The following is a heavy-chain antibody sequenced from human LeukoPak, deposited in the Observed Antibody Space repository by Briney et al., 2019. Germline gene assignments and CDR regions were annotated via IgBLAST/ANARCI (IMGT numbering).Heavy chain of an antibody. CDR2: IIPSVGRT. J-gene: IGHJ3*02. D-gene: IGHD3-16*01. Sequence: ASVKVSCKASGYTFSSYYIHWVRQAPGQGLEWMGIIIPSVGRTIYAQKFQGRVTITRDISTSTVYMELSSLRSEDTAVYYCGREGPITGDHWEGALDIWGEGTMDSVSS. CDR1: GYTFSSYY. CDR3: GREGPITGDHWEGALDI. V-gene: IGHV1-46*01.